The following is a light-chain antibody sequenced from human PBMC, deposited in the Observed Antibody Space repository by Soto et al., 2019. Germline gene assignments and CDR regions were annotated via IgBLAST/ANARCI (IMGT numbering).Light chain of an antibody. J-gene: IGLJ2*01. CDR2: EVS. CDR1: SSDVGGYNY. CDR3: SSYAGSNNHVV. Sequence: QSALTQPPSAPGSPGQSVTISCTGTSSDVGGYNYVSWYQQHPGKAPKLMIYEVSKGPSGVPDRFSGSKSGNTASLTVSGLQAEDEADYYCSSYAGSNNHVVFGGGTKLTVL. V-gene: IGLV2-8*01.